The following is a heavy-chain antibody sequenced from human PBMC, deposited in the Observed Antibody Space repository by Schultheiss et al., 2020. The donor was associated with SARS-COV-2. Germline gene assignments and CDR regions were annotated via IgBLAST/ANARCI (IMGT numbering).Heavy chain of an antibody. CDR2: ISSSSSTI. V-gene: IGHV3-48*02. Sequence: GGSLRLSCAASGFTFNTEPMNWVRQAPGKGLEWVSYISSSSSTIYYADSVKGRFTISRDNAKNSLYLQMNSLRDEDTAVYYCARETQSSEPYYYYYYMDVWGKGTTVTVSS. D-gene: IGHD1-14*01. J-gene: IGHJ6*03. CDR3: ARETQSSEPYYYYYYMDV. CDR1: GFTFNTEP.